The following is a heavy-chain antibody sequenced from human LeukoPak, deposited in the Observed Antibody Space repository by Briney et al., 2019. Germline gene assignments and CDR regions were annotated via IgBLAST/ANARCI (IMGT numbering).Heavy chain of an antibody. D-gene: IGHD1-14*01. CDR2: IYYSGST. Sequence: PSETLSLTCTVSGGSIRSSSYYWGWIRQPPGKGLEWIGSIYYSGSTYYNPPLKSRVAISVDTSKNQFSLKLSSVTAADTDVYYCARVGTPGCVDYWGQGTLVTVSS. V-gene: IGHV4-39*07. J-gene: IGHJ4*02. CDR3: ARVGTPGCVDY. CDR1: GGSIRSSSYY.